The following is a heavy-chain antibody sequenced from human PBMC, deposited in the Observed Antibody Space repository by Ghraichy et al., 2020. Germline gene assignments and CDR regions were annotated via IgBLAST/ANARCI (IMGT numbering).Heavy chain of an antibody. CDR1: GASINTYY. J-gene: IGHJ4*02. V-gene: IGHV4-4*07. D-gene: IGHD3-3*01. CDR2: ISDSGNT. Sequence: SETLSLTCTVSGASINTYYYWSWIRQSAGKGLEWIGRISDSGNTNYNPSLKSRVTMSLDTSKNQFSLKMESVTAADTAMYYCVTEPKHDFWSGYLFDYWGRGTLVTVSS. CDR3: VTEPKHDFWSGYLFDY.